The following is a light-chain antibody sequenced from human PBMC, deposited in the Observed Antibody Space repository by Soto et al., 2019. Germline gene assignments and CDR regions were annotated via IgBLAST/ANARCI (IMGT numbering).Light chain of an antibody. V-gene: IGLV1-40*01. CDR3: QSYDISLSAWV. CDR2: AND. CDR1: SSNLGTGYD. J-gene: IGLJ3*02. Sequence: QSVLTQPPSVSGAPGQKVTISCTGSSSNLGTGYDVHWYQQYPGRAPKLLIYANDKRPSGVPDRISGSKSGTSASLAMTGLQAEDEAVYYCQSYDISLSAWVFGGGTKLTVL.